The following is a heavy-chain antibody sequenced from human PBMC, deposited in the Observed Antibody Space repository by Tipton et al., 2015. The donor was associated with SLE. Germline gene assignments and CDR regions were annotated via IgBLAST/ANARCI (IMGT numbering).Heavy chain of an antibody. CDR3: ARDGGYCSSTSCLNWFDP. D-gene: IGHD2-2*01. CDR1: GFTFSSYS. Sequence: GSLRLSCAASGFTFSSYSMNWVRQAPGKGLEWVSSISSSSSYIYYADSVKGRFTISRDNAKNSLYLQMNSLRAEDTAVYYCARDGGYCSSTSCLNWFDPWGQGTLVTVSS. CDR2: ISSSSSYI. J-gene: IGHJ5*02. V-gene: IGHV3-21*01.